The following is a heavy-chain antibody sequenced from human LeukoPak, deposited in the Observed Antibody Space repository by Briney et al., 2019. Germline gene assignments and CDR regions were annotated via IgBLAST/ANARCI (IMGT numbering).Heavy chain of an antibody. J-gene: IGHJ4*02. V-gene: IGHV3-21*01. Sequence: GGSPRLSCAASGFTFSSYSMNWVRQAPGKGLEWVSSISSSSSYIYYADSVKGRFTISRDNAKNSLYLQMNSLRAEDTAVYYCARVGEANGGFDYWGQGTLVTVSS. CDR2: ISSSSSYI. CDR1: GFTFSSYS. D-gene: IGHD4-17*01. CDR3: ARVGEANGGFDY.